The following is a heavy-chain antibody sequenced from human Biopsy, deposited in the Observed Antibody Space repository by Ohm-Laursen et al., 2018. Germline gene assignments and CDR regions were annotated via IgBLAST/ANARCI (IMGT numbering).Heavy chain of an antibody. CDR3: ARLSTLFGVADFTDD. V-gene: IGHV4-59*08. Sequence: SETLSLTCILSGASVRSHFLTWIRQPPGKGLQWIGSISNSGTTKSSPSLKSRVNISLHTSKNQLSLKLTSVTAADTAVYYCARLSTLFGVADFTDDWGQGTLVTVSS. CDR2: ISNSGTT. J-gene: IGHJ4*02. D-gene: IGHD3-3*01. CDR1: GASVRSHF.